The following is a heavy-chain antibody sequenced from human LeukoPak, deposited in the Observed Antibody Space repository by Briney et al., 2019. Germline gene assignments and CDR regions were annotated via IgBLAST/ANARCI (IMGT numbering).Heavy chain of an antibody. Sequence: GASVKVSCKASGYTFTSYYMHWVRQAPGQGLEWMGIINPSGGSTSCAQKFQGRVTMTRDTSTNTVYMELSSLRSEDTAVYYCARATLTARYFDLWGRGTLVTVSS. J-gene: IGHJ2*01. V-gene: IGHV1-46*01. CDR2: INPSGGST. CDR3: ARATLTARYFDL. CDR1: GYTFTSYY.